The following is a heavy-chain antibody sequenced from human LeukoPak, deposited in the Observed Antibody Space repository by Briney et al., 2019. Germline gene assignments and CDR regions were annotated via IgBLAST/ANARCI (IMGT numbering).Heavy chain of an antibody. J-gene: IGHJ4*02. CDR3: ATRPDSGWRFDY. V-gene: IGHV3-23*01. D-gene: IGHD6-19*01. CDR1: GFTFSSYA. Sequence: PGGSLRLSCAASGFTFSSYAMSWVRQAPGKGLEWVSAISGSGGSTYYADSVKGRFTISRDNSKNTLYLQMNSLRAEDTAVYYCATRPDSGWRFDYWGQGTVVTVSS. CDR2: ISGSGGST.